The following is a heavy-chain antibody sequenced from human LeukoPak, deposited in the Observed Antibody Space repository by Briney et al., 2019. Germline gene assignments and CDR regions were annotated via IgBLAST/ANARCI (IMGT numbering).Heavy chain of an antibody. Sequence: SGTLSLTGAVSGGSISSSNWWSWVRQPPGKGLEWIGEIYHSGSTNYNPSLKSRVTISVDKSKNQFSLKLSSVTAADTAVYYCARGLWFGEFHYGMDVWGQGTTVTVSS. V-gene: IGHV4-4*02. CDR1: GGSISSSNW. CDR3: ARGLWFGEFHYGMDV. J-gene: IGHJ6*02. D-gene: IGHD3-10*01. CDR2: IYHSGST.